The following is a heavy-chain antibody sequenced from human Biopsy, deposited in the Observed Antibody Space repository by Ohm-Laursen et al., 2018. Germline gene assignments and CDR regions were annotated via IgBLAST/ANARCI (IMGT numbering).Heavy chain of an antibody. CDR2: VTTTSSYI. CDR3: ATSGAADSWGNYYGMDV. D-gene: IGHD3-16*01. Sequence: SLRLSCTASGFAFNLYEMSWVRQAPGRGLEWVSSVTTTSSYIYYADSVKGRFTISRDNAKNSLSLQMNSLRADDTAVYYCATSGAADSWGNYYGMDVWGQGTTVTVSS. V-gene: IGHV3-21*01. CDR1: GFAFNLYE. J-gene: IGHJ6*02.